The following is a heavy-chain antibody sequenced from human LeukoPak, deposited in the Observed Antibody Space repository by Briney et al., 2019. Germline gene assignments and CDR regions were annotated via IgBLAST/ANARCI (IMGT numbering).Heavy chain of an antibody. Sequence: GGSLRLSCAASGFTFSSYAMHWVRQAPGKGLEYVSAISSNGGSTYYANSVKGRFTISRDNSKNTLYLQMGSRRAEDMAVYYCARVGCSSTSCAIDYWGQGTLVTVSS. D-gene: IGHD2-2*01. CDR1: GFTFSSYA. CDR2: ISSNGGST. CDR3: ARVGCSSTSCAIDY. V-gene: IGHV3-64*01. J-gene: IGHJ4*02.